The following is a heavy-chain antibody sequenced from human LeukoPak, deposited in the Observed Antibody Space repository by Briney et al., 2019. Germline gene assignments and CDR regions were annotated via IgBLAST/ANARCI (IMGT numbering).Heavy chain of an antibody. CDR1: GYTFTGYY. CDR3: ARTKVWGSYQDAFDI. D-gene: IGHD3-16*02. J-gene: IGHJ3*02. CDR2: INPNSGGT. V-gene: IGHV1-2*02. Sequence: ASVKVSCKASGYTFTGYYMHWVRQAPGQGLEWMRWINPNSGGTNYAQKFQGRVTMTRDTSISTAYMELSRLRSDDTAVYYCARTKVWGSYQDAFDIWGQGTMVTVS.